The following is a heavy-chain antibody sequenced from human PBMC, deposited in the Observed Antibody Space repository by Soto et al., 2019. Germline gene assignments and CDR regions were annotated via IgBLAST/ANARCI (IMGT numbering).Heavy chain of an antibody. CDR3: ARDKWELLRLSVSYGMDV. V-gene: IGHV1-69*01. CDR2: IILIFGTA. J-gene: IGHJ6*02. D-gene: IGHD1-26*01. CDR1: GGTFSSYA. Sequence: QVQLVQSGAEVKKPGSSVKVSCKASGGTFSSYAISWVRQAPGQGLGWMGGIILIFGTADYAQKFQGRVTITADESTSTAYMELSSLRSEDTAVYYCARDKWELLRLSVSYGMDVWGQGTTVTVSS.